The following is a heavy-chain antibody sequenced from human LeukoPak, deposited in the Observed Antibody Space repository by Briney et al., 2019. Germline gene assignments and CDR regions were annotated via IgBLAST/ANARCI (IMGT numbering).Heavy chain of an antibody. CDR1: GGSFSDYY. V-gene: IGHV4-34*01. J-gene: IGHJ4*02. Sequence: KSSETLSLTCAVYGGSFSDYYWSWVRQPPGKGLEWIGEINHRGSTNYNPSLKSRVTISVDTSKNQFSLKLSSVTAADTAIYYCAGSSVIGLDYWGQGTLVTVSS. CDR3: AGSSVIGLDY. D-gene: IGHD4-11*01. CDR2: INHRGST.